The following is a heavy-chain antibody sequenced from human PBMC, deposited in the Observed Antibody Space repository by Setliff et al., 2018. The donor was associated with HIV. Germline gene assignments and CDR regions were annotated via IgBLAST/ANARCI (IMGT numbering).Heavy chain of an antibody. CDR1: GYRFSSYW. V-gene: IGHV5-51*01. D-gene: IGHD2-8*01. Sequence: GESLKISCKGSGYRFSSYWIGWVRRMPGKGLEWMGIIHPGDSDVKYSPSFPSQVTISADKSISTAYVQWSSLEASDTAMYYCASPGYCTSPDCMNVFNFWGHGTMVTVSS. CDR3: ASPGYCTSPDCMNVFNF. CDR2: IHPGDSDV. J-gene: IGHJ3*01.